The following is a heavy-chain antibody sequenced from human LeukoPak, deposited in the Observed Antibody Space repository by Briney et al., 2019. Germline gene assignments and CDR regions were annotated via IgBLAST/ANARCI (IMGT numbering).Heavy chain of an antibody. Sequence: SETLSLTCTVFGYSISSGYYWGWIRQPPGKGLEWIGSIYHSGSTYYNPSLKSRVTISVDTSKNQFSLKLSSVTAADTAVYYCARIFDDWGQGTLVTVSS. CDR3: ARIFDD. CDR1: GYSISSGYY. J-gene: IGHJ4*02. V-gene: IGHV4-38-2*02. CDR2: IYHSGST.